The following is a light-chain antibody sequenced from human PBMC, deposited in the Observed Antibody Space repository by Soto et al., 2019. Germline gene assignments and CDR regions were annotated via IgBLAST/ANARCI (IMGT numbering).Light chain of an antibody. V-gene: IGLV2-14*01. Sequence: QSVLTEPPSVSGSPGPSITVSCTGTNSDIGASNFVSWYQHLPGWAPKVVIFEATHRPSGVSNRFPGSRSSITASLSISGLHSGDKPEHFLIVCSTDDSLLFGTGTKVT. CDR3: IVCSTDDSLL. J-gene: IGLJ1*01. CDR1: NSDIGASNF. CDR2: EAT.